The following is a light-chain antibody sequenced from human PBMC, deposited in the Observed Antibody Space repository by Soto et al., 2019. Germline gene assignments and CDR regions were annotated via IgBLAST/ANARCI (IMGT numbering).Light chain of an antibody. V-gene: IGLV2-23*01. Sequence: QSALTQPASVSGSPGQSITLSCTGTSSDVGSYNLVSWYQQYPGTAPKLMIYEDSKRPSGVSNLFSGSKSGNTASLTISGLQTEDEADYYCCSYAGSSTYVFGTGTKVTVL. CDR2: EDS. CDR3: CSYAGSSTYV. CDR1: SSDVGSYNL. J-gene: IGLJ1*01.